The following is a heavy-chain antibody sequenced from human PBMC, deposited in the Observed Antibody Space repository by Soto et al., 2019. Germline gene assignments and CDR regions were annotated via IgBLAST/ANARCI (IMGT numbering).Heavy chain of an antibody. V-gene: IGHV1-18*04. CDR3: ARVGPEGELEPWDYYYYYYGMDV. J-gene: IGHJ6*01. CDR2: ISAYSGNT. Sequence: ASVKVSCKASGYTFTSYGISWVRQAPGQGLEWMGWISAYSGNTNYAQKLQGRVTMTTDTSTSTAYMELRSLRSDDTAVYYCARVGPEGELEPWDYYYYYYGMDVWGQGPTVTVSS. D-gene: IGHD1-1*01. CDR1: GYTFTSYG.